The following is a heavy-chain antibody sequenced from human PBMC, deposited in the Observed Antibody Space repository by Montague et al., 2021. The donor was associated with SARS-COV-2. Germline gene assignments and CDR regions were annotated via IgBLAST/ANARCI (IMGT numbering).Heavy chain of an antibody. CDR3: ARDGSLRFEILIGPRHYCYGMDV. J-gene: IGHJ6*02. V-gene: IGHV4-39*07. CDR1: GASISSRSYY. D-gene: IGHD3-9*01. CDR2: KYYSGST. Sequence: SETLSLTCTVSGASISSRSYYWGWIRQPPGKGLEWVGFKYYSGSTYYNPTLKSRVTISVDTSKNQFSLKLSSVTAADTAVYYCARDGSLRFEILIGPRHYCYGMDVWGQGTTVTVSS.